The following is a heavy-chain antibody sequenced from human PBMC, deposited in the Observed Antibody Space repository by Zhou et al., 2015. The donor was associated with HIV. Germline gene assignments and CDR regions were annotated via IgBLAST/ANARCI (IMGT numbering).Heavy chain of an antibody. J-gene: IGHJ4*02. CDR3: ARYTPLSFITGTMYYFDY. Sequence: QVQLVQSGAEVKKPGSSVKVSCKASGGTFSSYAISWVRQAPGQGLEWMGGIIPIFGTANYAQKFQGRVTITADESTSTAYMELSSLRSEDTAVYYCARYTPLSFITGTMYYFDYWGQGTLVTVSS. V-gene: IGHV1-69*01. CDR1: GGTFSSYA. D-gene: IGHD1-7*01. CDR2: IIPIFGTA.